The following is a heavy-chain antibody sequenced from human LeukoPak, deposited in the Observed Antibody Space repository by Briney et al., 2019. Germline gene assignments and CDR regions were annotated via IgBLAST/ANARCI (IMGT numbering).Heavy chain of an antibody. CDR2: IRYDGSNK. J-gene: IGHJ4*02. CDR1: GFTFSSYG. D-gene: IGHD3-3*01. CDR3: ASFTIFGVVVSY. Sequence: GGSLRLSCAASGFTFSSYGMHWVRQAPGKGLEWVAFIRYDGSNKYYADSVKGRFTISRGNSKNTLYLQMNSLRAEDTAVYYCASFTIFGVVVSYWGQGTLVTVSS. V-gene: IGHV3-30*02.